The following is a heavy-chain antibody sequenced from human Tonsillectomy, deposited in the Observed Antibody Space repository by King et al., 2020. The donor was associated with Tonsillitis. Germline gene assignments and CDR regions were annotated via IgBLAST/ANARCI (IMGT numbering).Heavy chain of an antibody. V-gene: IGHV5-51*03. CDR1: GYSFSTYW. CDR3: ARLEYYYDFRASLDYYYMDV. D-gene: IGHD3-3*01. Sequence: QLVQSGAEVKKPGESLKISCKGSGYSFSTYWVAWVRQMPGKGLEWMGIIYPGDPDIRYSPSFRGQVTISADKSISTAYLQWSSLKASDTAMYYCARLEYYYDFRASLDYYYMDVWGKGTTVIVSS. J-gene: IGHJ6*03. CDR2: IYPGDPDI.